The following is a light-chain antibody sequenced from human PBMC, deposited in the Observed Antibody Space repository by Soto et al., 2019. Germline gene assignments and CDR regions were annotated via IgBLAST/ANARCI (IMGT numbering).Light chain of an antibody. Sequence: QSALTQPASVSGSPGQSITISCTGTSSDVGGYNYVSWYQQHPGKAPKLMIYEVTNRPSGVSNRFSGSKSGNTASLTISGLQADDEDDYYCSSYTSSNTFYVFGTGTRSPS. CDR2: EVT. V-gene: IGLV2-14*01. CDR1: SSDVGGYNY. CDR3: SSYTSSNTFYV. J-gene: IGLJ1*01.